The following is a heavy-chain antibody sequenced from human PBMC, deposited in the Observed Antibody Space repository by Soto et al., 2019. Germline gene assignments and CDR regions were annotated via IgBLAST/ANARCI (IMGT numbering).Heavy chain of an antibody. CDR3: ARDLGGVSAL. CDR2: ISSSSHYI. V-gene: IGHV3-21*01. J-gene: IGHJ4*02. Sequence: GGSLILSCVASGFRFSGSTMNWVRQAPGKGLNWVSSISSSSHYIYYADSLKGRFTISRDNAKNSLFLQMNSLRAEDTAVYYCARDLGGVSALWGQGTLVTVSS. D-gene: IGHD2-21*02. CDR1: GFRFSGST.